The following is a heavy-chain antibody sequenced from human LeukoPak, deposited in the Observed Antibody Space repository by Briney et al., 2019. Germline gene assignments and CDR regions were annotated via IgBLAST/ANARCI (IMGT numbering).Heavy chain of an antibody. CDR1: GLIFSNYD. Sequence: PGGSLRLSCAVSGLIFSNYDMHWVRQAPGKGLEWVAFIHYDGINKYYTDSVKGRFTISRDNSKNTLYLQMNSLRAEDTAVYYCAKGRRSITMIVVVITPVVGYFDYWGQGTLVTVSS. V-gene: IGHV3-30*02. CDR3: AKGRRSITMIVVVITPVVGYFDY. J-gene: IGHJ4*02. CDR2: IHYDGINK. D-gene: IGHD3-22*01.